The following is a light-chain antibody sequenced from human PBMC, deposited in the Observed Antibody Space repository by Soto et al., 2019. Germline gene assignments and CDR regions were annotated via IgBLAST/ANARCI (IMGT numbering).Light chain of an antibody. CDR1: SSNIGAGYA. V-gene: IGLV1-40*01. J-gene: IGLJ1*01. CDR2: LNN. CDR3: SSYRSIGSLV. Sequence: QSVLTQPPSVSGAPGQRVTISCTGSSSNIGAGYAVHWYQQLPGAVPRLVIYLNNNRPSGVSNCFSGSKSGNTASLTLSGLQAEDEADYYCSSYRSIGSLVFGTGTKVTVL.